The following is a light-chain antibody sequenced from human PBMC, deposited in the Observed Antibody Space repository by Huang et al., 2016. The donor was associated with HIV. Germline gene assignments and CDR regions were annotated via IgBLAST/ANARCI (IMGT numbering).Light chain of an antibody. CDR1: QSVSSY. V-gene: IGKV3-11*01. CDR3: QQRSNWPPIT. Sequence: EIVLTQSPATLSLSPGERATLSCRASQSVSSYLAWYQQKPGQAPRLLIYDSSNMSTAIPAMFSGSGSGTDFTLTISSLEPEDFAVYYCQQRSNWPPITFGQGTRLEIK. CDR2: DSS. J-gene: IGKJ5*01.